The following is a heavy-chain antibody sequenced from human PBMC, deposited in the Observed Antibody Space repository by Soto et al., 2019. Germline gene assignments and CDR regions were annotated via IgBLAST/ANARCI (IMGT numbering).Heavy chain of an antibody. D-gene: IGHD3-10*02. CDR3: ARDLAPVVRGVLSSGLDV. CDR2: IIPMFGTT. V-gene: IGHV1-69*01. Sequence: QVQLVQSGAEIKKTGSWVKVSCKSSRGTFSNFAIEWVRQAPGQGLEWVGGIIPMFGTTYYAEKFQGRVTITADESTNTAYMEVRSLRSEDTAVFYCARDLAPVVRGVLSSGLDVWGQGTTVIVSS. J-gene: IGHJ6*02. CDR1: RGTFSNFA.